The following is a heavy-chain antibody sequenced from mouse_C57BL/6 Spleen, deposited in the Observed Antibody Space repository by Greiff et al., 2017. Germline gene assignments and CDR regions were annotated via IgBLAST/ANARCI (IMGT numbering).Heavy chain of an antibody. D-gene: IGHD2-2*01. CDR1: GYTFTSYG. V-gene: IGHV1-81*01. J-gene: IGHJ2*01. Sequence: VQLQQSGAELVRPGASVKLSCKASGYTFTSYGISWVKQRPGQGLEWIGEIYPRSGSTYYNEKFKGKATLTADKSSSTAYMELRSLTSEDSAVYCCARRYYGYGEFDDWGKGTTLTVSS. CDR3: ARRYYGYGEFDD. CDR2: IYPRSGST.